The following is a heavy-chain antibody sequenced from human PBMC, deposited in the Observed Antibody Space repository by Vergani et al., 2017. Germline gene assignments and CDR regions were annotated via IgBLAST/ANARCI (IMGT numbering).Heavy chain of an antibody. Sequence: QVQLQESGPGLVKPSQTLSLTCTVSGGSISSGGYYWSWIRQHPGKGLEWIGYIYYSGSTYYNPSLKSRVTISVDTSKNQFSLKLSSVTAADTAVYYCARGGTTVAAKTIWYFDLWGRGTLVTVSS. CDR1: GGSISSGGYY. D-gene: IGHD2-15*01. J-gene: IGHJ2*01. CDR3: ARGGTTVAAKTIWYFDL. V-gene: IGHV4-31*03. CDR2: IYYSGST.